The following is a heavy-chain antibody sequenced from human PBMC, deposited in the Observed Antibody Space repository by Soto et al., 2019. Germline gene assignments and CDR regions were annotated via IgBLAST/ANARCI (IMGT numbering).Heavy chain of an antibody. J-gene: IGHJ4*02. CDR1: GFTFSSYA. D-gene: IGHD3-10*01. CDR3: ASPMSTATFGY. Sequence: GWSLRLSCAASGFTFSSYAMHWVRQAPGKGLEWVAVISYDGSNKYYADSVKGRFTISRDNSKNTLYLQMNSLRAEDTAVYYCASPMSTATFGYWGQGTLVTVSS. CDR2: ISYDGSNK. V-gene: IGHV3-30-3*01.